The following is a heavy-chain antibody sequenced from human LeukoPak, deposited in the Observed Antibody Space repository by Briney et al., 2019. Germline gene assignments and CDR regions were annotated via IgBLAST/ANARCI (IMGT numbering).Heavy chain of an antibody. Sequence: GGSLRLSCAASGFTFSSHAMNWVRQAPGKGLEWVSNISGRGGSTYYADSVKGRFTISRDNSKNTLYLQMNSLRAEDTAVYYCARTYYYDSSGLDYWGQGTLVTVSS. J-gene: IGHJ4*02. V-gene: IGHV3-23*01. CDR3: ARTYYYDSSGLDY. CDR1: GFTFSSHA. D-gene: IGHD3-22*01. CDR2: ISGRGGST.